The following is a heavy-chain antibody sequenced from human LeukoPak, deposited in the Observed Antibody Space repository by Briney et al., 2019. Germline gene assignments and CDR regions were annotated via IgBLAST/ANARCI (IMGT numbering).Heavy chain of an antibody. CDR1: GFTFSSYE. V-gene: IGHV3-49*04. CDR3: TRGGQWMGYYYYMDV. J-gene: IGHJ6*03. Sequence: GGSLRLSCAASGFTFSSYEMNWVRQAPGKGLERVGFIRSRAYGGTTEYAASVKGRFTISRDDFKSMAYLQMNSLKTEDTAVYYCTRGGQWMGYYYYMDVWGKGTTVTVSS. D-gene: IGHD6-19*01. CDR2: IRSRAYGGTT.